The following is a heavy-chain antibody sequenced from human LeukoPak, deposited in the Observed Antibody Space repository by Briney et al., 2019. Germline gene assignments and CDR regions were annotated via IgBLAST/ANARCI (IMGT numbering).Heavy chain of an antibody. CDR1: GFTFSSYW. J-gene: IGHJ4*02. D-gene: IGHD3-3*01. V-gene: IGHV3-7*01. CDR3: AREGAGGYYPFDY. Sequence: GGSLRLSCAASGFTFSSYWMGWVRQAPGKGLEWVADINQDGSEKYYVDSVKGRFTISRDNAKNSLYLQMSSLRPEDTAVYYCAREGAGGYYPFDYWGQGTLVTVSS. CDR2: INQDGSEK.